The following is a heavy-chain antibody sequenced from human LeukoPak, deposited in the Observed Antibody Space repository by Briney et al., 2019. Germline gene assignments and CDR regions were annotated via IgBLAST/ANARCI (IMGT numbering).Heavy chain of an antibody. D-gene: IGHD1-26*01. CDR3: ARDQWELPNNFDY. J-gene: IGHJ4*02. CDR1: GYTFTGYY. CDR2: INPNSGGT. Sequence: SVKVSCKASGYTFTGYYMHWVRQAPGQGLEWMGWINPNSGGTNYAQKFQGRVTMTRDTSISTAYMELSRLRSDDTAVYYCARDQWELPNNFDYWGQGTLVTVSS. V-gene: IGHV1-2*02.